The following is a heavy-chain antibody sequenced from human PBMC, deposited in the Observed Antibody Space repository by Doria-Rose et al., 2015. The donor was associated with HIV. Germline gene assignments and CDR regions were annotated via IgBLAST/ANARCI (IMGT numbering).Heavy chain of an antibody. Sequence: LVKPSETLSLTCSASGASLSSRGYYWNWIRQVPGKGLESLGYTYYTGTSDYSPSLKSRLNMAVDTSKNQFSLKLSFVTVADTAVYYCARMGSYRELDYWGQGALVIVSA. CDR2: TYYTGTS. J-gene: IGHJ4*02. CDR3: ARMGSYRELDY. D-gene: IGHD3-3*01. V-gene: IGHV4-31*03. CDR1: GASLSSRGYY.